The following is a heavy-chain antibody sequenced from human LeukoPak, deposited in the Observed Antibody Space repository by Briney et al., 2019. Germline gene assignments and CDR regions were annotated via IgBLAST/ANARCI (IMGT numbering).Heavy chain of an antibody. V-gene: IGHV4-30-2*01. Sequence: SETLSLTCAVSGGSISSGGYSWSWIRQPPGKGLEWIGYIYHSGSTYYNPSLKSRVTISVDRSKNQFSLKLSSVTAADTAVYYCARRYGFLLDYWSQGTLVTVSS. CDR2: IYHSGST. D-gene: IGHD5-18*01. CDR1: GGSISSGGYS. J-gene: IGHJ4*02. CDR3: ARRYGFLLDY.